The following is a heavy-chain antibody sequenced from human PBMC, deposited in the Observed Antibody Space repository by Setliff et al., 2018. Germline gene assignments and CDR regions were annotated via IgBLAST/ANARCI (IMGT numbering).Heavy chain of an antibody. Sequence: GGSLRLSCAASAFTFRTYTMNWVRQAPGKGLEWVSSIDTSRSYIYHADSGKGRFTISRDNSKNTLYLQMNSLGAEDTAVYYCARGPTQNTWQPDYWGQGTLVTVSS. CDR1: AFTFRTYT. CDR3: ARGPTQNTWQPDY. D-gene: IGHD1-1*01. CDR2: IDTSRSYI. J-gene: IGHJ4*02. V-gene: IGHV3-21*04.